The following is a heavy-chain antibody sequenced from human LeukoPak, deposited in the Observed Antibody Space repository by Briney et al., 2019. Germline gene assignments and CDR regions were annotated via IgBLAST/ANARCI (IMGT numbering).Heavy chain of an antibody. V-gene: IGHV3-11*04. CDR3: AGTRLGSYDSSGYFTR. CDR2: TSSSGSTI. CDR1: GSTFSDYY. J-gene: IGHJ4*02. Sequence: PGGSLRLSCAASGSTFSDYYMSWIRQAPGKGLEWVSYTSSSGSTIYYADSVKGRFTISRDNAKNSLYLQMNSLRAEDTAVYYCAGTRLGSYDSSGYFTRWGQGTLVTVSS. D-gene: IGHD3-22*01.